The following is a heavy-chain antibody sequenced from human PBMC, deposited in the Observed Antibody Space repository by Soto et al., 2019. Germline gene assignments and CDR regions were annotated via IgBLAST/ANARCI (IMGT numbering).Heavy chain of an antibody. D-gene: IGHD3-10*01. CDR2: ISGSSTYV. CDR3: SRGGGYYYGSGTDAFDV. CDR1: GFTFSNYI. J-gene: IGHJ3*01. V-gene: IGHV3-21*01. Sequence: EVQLLESGGGLVKPGGSLRLSCAASGFTFSNYIMNWVRQPPGQGLEWVASISGSSTYVYYADSLKGRIALSRDNAKNSLSLELTTLRVEDTAVYYCSRGGGYYYGSGTDAFDVWGQGTLVTVSS.